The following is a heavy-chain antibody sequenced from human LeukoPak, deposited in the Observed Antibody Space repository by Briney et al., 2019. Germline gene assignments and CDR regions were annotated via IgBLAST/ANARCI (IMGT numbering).Heavy chain of an antibody. CDR3: ARVEPYYYDSSGFG. CDR2: MNPNSGNT. J-gene: IGHJ4*02. V-gene: IGHV1-8*02. Sequence: ASVKVSCKASGYTFTSYDINWVRQATGQGPEWMGWMNPNSGNTGYAQKFQGRVTMTRDTSISTAYMELSRLRSDDTAVYYCARVEPYYYDSSGFGWGQGTLVTVSS. D-gene: IGHD3-22*01. CDR1: GYTFTSYD.